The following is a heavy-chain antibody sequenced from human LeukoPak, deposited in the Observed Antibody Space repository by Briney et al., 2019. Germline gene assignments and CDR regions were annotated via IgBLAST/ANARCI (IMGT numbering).Heavy chain of an antibody. V-gene: IGHV5-51*07. J-gene: IGHJ4*02. CDR3: ARRYSGSYLVDY. Sequence: GESLKISCKGSGYSFTNYWIGWVHQMSGKRLESMGVIYPGDSDTRYRPAFQGQVNISADKSISTTYLQWRSLKASDTAMYYCARRYSGSYLVDYWGQGTLVIVSS. D-gene: IGHD1-26*01. CDR1: GYSFTNYW. CDR2: IYPGDSDT.